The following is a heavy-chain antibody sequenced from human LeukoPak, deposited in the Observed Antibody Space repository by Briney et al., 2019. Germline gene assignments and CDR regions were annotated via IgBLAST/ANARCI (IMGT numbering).Heavy chain of an antibody. Sequence: ASVKVSFKASGYAFTSYGISWVRQAPGQGLEWMGWISAYNGNTNYAQKLQGRVTMTRDTSTSTVYMELSSLRSEDTAVYYCARSKTIFGVVMPGDPFSGSRDWGQGTLVTVSS. CDR1: GYAFTSYG. CDR2: ISAYNGNT. D-gene: IGHD3-3*01. J-gene: IGHJ4*02. V-gene: IGHV1-18*01. CDR3: ARSKTIFGVVMPGDPFSGSRD.